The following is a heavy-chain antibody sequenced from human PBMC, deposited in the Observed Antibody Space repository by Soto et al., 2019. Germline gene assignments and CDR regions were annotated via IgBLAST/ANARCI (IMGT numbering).Heavy chain of an antibody. J-gene: IGHJ3*02. D-gene: IGHD6-13*01. Sequence: EVQLVESGGGLVQPGRSLRLSCAASGFTFDDYAMHWVRQAPGKGLEWVSGISWNSGSIGYADSVKGRFTISRDNAKNSLYLQINSLRAEDTALYYCAKVGYSSSWYVGAFDIWGQGTMVTVSS. CDR1: GFTFDDYA. CDR2: ISWNSGSI. CDR3: AKVGYSSSWYVGAFDI. V-gene: IGHV3-9*01.